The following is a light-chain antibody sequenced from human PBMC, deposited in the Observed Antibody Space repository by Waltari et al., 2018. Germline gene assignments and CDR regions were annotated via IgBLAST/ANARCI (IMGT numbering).Light chain of an antibody. CDR1: QSIGSY. Sequence: IVMPQSPATLSVSPGGTATLSCRASQSIGSYLAWYQQKPGQPPRLLIYDASNRATGVPARFRGSGSGTDFTLTISSLEAEDFAVYYCQQRSNWTPHTFGQGARLEIK. J-gene: IGKJ2*01. CDR3: QQRSNWTPHT. V-gene: IGKV3-11*01. CDR2: DAS.